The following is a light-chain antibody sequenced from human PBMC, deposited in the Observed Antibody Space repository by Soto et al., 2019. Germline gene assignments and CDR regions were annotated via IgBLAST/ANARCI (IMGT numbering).Light chain of an antibody. Sequence: DIQMTQSPSTLSASVGHRVTITCRASQTISSWLAWYHQKPGKAPKLLIYGASSLQSGDPSRFSGSRSGTDFTLTINSLQPEDFATYYCQQSYIPPFAFGPGTKVDIK. V-gene: IGKV1-39*01. J-gene: IGKJ3*01. CDR2: GAS. CDR1: QTISSW. CDR3: QQSYIPPFA.